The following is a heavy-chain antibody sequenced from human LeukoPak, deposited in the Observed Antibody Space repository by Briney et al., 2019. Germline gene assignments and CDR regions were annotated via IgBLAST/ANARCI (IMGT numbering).Heavy chain of an antibody. Sequence: GGSLRLSCAASGFTFSRYWMTWVRQAPGTGLELVANIKEDGSEKYYVDSVKGRFTISRDNAKISLYLQMNSLRAEDMAVYYCVYGGSYYVAWGQGTLVTVSS. D-gene: IGHD1-26*01. V-gene: IGHV3-7*01. CDR3: VYGGSYYVA. J-gene: IGHJ5*02. CDR1: GFTFSRYW. CDR2: IKEDGSEK.